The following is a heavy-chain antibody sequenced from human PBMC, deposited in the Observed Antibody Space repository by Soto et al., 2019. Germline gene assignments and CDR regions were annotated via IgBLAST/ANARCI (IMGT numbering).Heavy chain of an antibody. CDR2: ISAYNGNT. CDR1: GYTFTSYG. J-gene: IGHJ4*02. V-gene: IGHV1-18*01. CDR3: ARSYYDSSGYYPFFDY. Sequence: ASVKVSCKASGYTFTSYGISWVRQAPGQGLEWMGWISAYNGNTNYAQKLQGRVTMTTDTSTSTAYMELRSLRSDDTAVYYCARSYYDSSGYYPFFDYWGQGTLVTVSS. D-gene: IGHD3-22*01.